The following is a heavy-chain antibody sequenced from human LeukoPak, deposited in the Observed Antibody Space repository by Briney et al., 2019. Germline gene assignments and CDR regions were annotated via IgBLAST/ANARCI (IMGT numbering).Heavy chain of an antibody. CDR1: GFTFSGYG. D-gene: IGHD1-26*01. CDR3: AKDHEGAYDY. J-gene: IGHJ4*02. CDR2: ISYDGSNK. Sequence: GRSLRLSCAASGFTFSGYGMHWVRQAPGKGLEWVAVISYDGSNKYYADSVKGRFTISRDNSKNTLYLQMNSLRAEDTAVYYCAKDHEGAYDYWGQGTLVTVSS. V-gene: IGHV3-30*18.